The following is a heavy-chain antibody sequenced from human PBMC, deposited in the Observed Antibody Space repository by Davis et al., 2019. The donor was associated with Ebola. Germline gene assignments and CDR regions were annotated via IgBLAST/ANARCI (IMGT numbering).Heavy chain of an antibody. CDR1: GGTFSSYA. J-gene: IGHJ4*02. CDR2: IIPILGIA. CDR3: ARAEYNWNSFAY. D-gene: IGHD1-7*01. Sequence: SVKVSCKASGGTFSSYAISWVRQAPGQGLEWMGRIIPILGIANYAQKLQGRVTMTTDTSTSTAYMELRSLRSDDTAVYYCARAEYNWNSFAYWGQGTLVTVSS. V-gene: IGHV1-69*04.